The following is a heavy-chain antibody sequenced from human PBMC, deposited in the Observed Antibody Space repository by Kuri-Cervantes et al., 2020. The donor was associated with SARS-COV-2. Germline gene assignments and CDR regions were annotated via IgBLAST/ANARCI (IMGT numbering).Heavy chain of an antibody. CDR3: SRLMLHTYYDYVRGSYRLDSYYYMDV. CDR1: GFAFSNAW. J-gene: IGHJ6*03. D-gene: IGHD3-16*02. CDR2: IKSKTDGGTT. Sequence: GGSLRLSCAASGFAFSNAWMSWVRQAPGKGLEWVGRIKSKTDGGTTDYAAPVKGRFTISRDDSKDTLYLQMSSLKTEDTAVYYCSRLMLHTYYDYVRGSYRLDSYYYMDVWGKGTTVTVSS. V-gene: IGHV3-15*01.